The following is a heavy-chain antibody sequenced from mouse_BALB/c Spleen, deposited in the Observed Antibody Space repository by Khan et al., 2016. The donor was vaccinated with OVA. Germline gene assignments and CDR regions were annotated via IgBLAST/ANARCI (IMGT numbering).Heavy chain of an antibody. V-gene: IGHV1S81*02. CDR1: GYTFSSYY. J-gene: IGHJ3*01. CDR3: TRSGYANPFAY. Sequence: QVQLQQSGAELVKPGASVKLSCKASGYTFSSYYMYWVKQRPGQGLEWIGGINPNNGGPNFNEKFKTKATLTVDKSSSTAYMHLSSLTSEDSAVCYCTRSGYANPFAYWGQGTLVTVSP. CDR2: INPNNGGP. D-gene: IGHD2-2*01.